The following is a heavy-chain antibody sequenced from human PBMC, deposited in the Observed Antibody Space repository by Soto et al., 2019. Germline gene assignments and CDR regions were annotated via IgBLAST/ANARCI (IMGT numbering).Heavy chain of an antibody. V-gene: IGHV4-39*01. D-gene: IGHD2-15*01. CDR3: APLSVSLSGPYGIHV. J-gene: IGHJ6*02. CDR2: MLYSGLT. Sequence: SETLSLTCSVSGYSVSSSDYYWAWLRQPPGKGLEWIGSMLYSGLTYYNPSLKSRVTLSVDTSKNQFSVRLSSVTASDTAVYYCAPLSVSLSGPYGIHVWGQGTTVTVSS. CDR1: GYSVSSSDYY.